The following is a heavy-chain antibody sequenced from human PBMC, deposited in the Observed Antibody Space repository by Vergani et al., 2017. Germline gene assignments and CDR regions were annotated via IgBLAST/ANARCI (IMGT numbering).Heavy chain of an antibody. D-gene: IGHD3-10*01. J-gene: IGHJ1*01. CDR3: ATPLWFGELSHLTPGFLDLQN. V-gene: IGHV1-69-2*01. Sequence: DVQLVQSGAEVKKPGTTVKISCKVSGYTLTDYWMHWVQQAPGKGLEWMGAVDPEDGETIYAEKFQGRVTITADTSTDTAYMELSSLRSEDTAVYYCATPLWFGELSHLTPGFLDLQNWGQGTLVTVSS. CDR1: GYTLTDYW. CDR2: VDPEDGET.